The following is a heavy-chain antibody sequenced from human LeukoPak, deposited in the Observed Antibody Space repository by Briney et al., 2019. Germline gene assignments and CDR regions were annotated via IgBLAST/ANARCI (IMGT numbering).Heavy chain of an antibody. Sequence: SVKVSCKASGYTFTSYPISWVRQAPGQGLEWMGVIIPIFGTANYAQKFQGRVTITADESTSTAYMELSSLRSEDTAVYYCASRSSGYYTDGAFDIWGQGTMVTVSS. CDR1: GYTFTSYP. V-gene: IGHV1-69*13. CDR3: ASRSSGYYTDGAFDI. CDR2: IIPIFGTA. D-gene: IGHD3-22*01. J-gene: IGHJ3*02.